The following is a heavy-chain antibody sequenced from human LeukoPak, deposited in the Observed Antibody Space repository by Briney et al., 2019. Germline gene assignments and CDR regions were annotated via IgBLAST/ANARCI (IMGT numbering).Heavy chain of an antibody. CDR2: ISSNGGST. CDR1: GFTFSSYA. CDR3: ARVGYYYGSGSYWRYYYMDV. D-gene: IGHD3-10*01. Sequence: QTGGSLRLSCAASGFTFSSYAMHWVRQAPGKGLEYVSAISSNGGSTYYANSVKGRFTISRDNSKNTLYLQMGSLRAEDMAVYYCARVGYYYGSGSYWRYYYMDVWGKGTTVTVSS. J-gene: IGHJ6*03. V-gene: IGHV3-64*01.